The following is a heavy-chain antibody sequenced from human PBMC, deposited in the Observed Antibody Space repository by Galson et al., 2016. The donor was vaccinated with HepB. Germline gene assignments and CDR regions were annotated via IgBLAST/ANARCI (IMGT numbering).Heavy chain of an antibody. J-gene: IGHJ4*02. D-gene: IGHD3-3*01. Sequence: SETLSLTCAVSSGSFTGYYWSWIRQAPGKGLEWVGEITHGGSANYNPSLDGRLTLSVDTSNNHFSLQLASVTAAGTAVYYCARGPGHDFWSGYSYFWGQGTLVTVSS. CDR1: SGSFTGYY. V-gene: IGHV4-34*01. CDR2: ITHGGSA. CDR3: ARGPGHDFWSGYSYF.